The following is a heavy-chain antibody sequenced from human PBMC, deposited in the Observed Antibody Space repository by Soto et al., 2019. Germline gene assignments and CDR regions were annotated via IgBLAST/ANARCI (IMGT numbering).Heavy chain of an antibody. V-gene: IGHV4-59*01. CDR3: ARVIMVRGVNRYYYYMDV. J-gene: IGHJ6*03. D-gene: IGHD3-10*01. Sequence: SETLSLTCTVSGGSISSYYWSWIRQPPGKGLEWIGYIYYSGSTNYNPSLKSRVTISVDTSKNQFSLKLSSVTAADTAVYYCARVIMVRGVNRYYYYMDVWGKGTTVTVSS. CDR2: IYYSGST. CDR1: GGSISSYY.